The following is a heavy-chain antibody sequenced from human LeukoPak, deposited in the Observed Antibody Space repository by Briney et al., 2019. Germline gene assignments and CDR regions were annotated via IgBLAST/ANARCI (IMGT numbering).Heavy chain of an antibody. Sequence: PGGSLRLSCAASGFSFNTCTMNWVRQAPGKGLEWVSSISYSGSYIYYADSVKGRFTISRDNAQNSLYLQMNSLRAEDTAVYYCARVISTNLLGQSHLRADFDYWGQGTLVTVSS. CDR2: ISYSGSYI. CDR3: ARVISTNLLGQSHLRADFDY. V-gene: IGHV3-21*01. J-gene: IGHJ4*02. D-gene: IGHD1-14*01. CDR1: GFSFNTCT.